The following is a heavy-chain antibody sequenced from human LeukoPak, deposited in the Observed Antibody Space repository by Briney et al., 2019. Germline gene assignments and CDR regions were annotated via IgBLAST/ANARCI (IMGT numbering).Heavy chain of an antibody. CDR3: ARGQYGSGSYYNV. CDR2: ISSSGSMK. V-gene: IGHV3-48*03. J-gene: IGHJ4*02. D-gene: IGHD3-10*01. Sequence: GGSLRLSCAASGFTFSSYEMNWVRQAPGKGLEWVSYISSSGSMKYYADSVKGQFTISRDNAKNSLYLQMNSLRAEDTAVYYCARGQYGSGSYYNVWGQGTLVTVSS. CDR1: GFTFSSYE.